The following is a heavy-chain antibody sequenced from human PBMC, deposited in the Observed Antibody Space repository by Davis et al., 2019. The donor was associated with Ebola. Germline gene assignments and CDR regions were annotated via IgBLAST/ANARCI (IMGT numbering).Heavy chain of an antibody. Sequence: GGSLRLSCAASGFTFSSYWMSWVRQAPGKGLEWVANIKQDGSGKYYVDSVKGRFTISRDNAKNSLYLQMNSLRAEDTAVYYCAREGRFLEYRWFDPWGQGTLVTVSS. V-gene: IGHV3-7*01. CDR3: AREGRFLEYRWFDP. J-gene: IGHJ5*02. CDR1: GFTFSSYW. D-gene: IGHD3-3*01. CDR2: IKQDGSGK.